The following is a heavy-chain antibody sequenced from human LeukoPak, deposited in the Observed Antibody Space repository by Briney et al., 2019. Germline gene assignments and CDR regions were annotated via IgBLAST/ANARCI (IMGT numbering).Heavy chain of an antibody. Sequence: GGSLRLSCAVSGLTFSRQGMHWVRQAPGKGLEWVSVIWYDGSNEYYADSVKGRFSISRDNSKNTLYLQMDSLRGEDTAVYYCAKDFRIGYSAHFDYWGQGALVTVSS. J-gene: IGHJ4*02. CDR2: IWYDGSNE. CDR1: GLTFSRQG. CDR3: AKDFRIGYSAHFDY. D-gene: IGHD2-21*01. V-gene: IGHV3-33*06.